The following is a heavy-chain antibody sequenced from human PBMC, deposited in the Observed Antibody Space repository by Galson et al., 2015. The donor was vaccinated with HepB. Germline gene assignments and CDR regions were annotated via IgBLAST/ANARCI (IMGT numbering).Heavy chain of an antibody. CDR2: IWYDGSNK. J-gene: IGHJ4*02. D-gene: IGHD3-9*01. CDR3: ARDVLTGYPQNFYFDY. Sequence: SLRLSCAASGFTFSSYGMHWVRQAPGKGLEWVAVIWYDGSNKYYADSVKGRFTISRDNSKNTLYLQMNSLRAEDTAVYYCARDVLTGYPQNFYFDYWGQGTLVTVSS. V-gene: IGHV3-33*01. CDR1: GFTFSSYG.